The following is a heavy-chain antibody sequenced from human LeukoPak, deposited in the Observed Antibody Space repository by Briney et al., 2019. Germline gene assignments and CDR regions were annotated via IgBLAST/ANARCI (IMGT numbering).Heavy chain of an antibody. CDR3: ARQKRGYCSGGSCYSVQEFDY. V-gene: IGHV3-53*04. CDR2: IYSGGST. Sequence: GRSLRLSCAASGFTVSSNYMSWVRQAPGKGLEWVSVIYSGGSTYYADSVKGRFTISRHNSKNTLYLQMNSLRAEDTAVYYCARQKRGYCSGGSCYSVQEFDYWGQGTLVTVSS. D-gene: IGHD2-15*01. CDR1: GFTVSSNY. J-gene: IGHJ4*02.